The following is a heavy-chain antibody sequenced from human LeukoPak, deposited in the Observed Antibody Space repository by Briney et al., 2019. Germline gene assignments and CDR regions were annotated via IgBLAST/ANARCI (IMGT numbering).Heavy chain of an antibody. CDR3: ARDLEYYYDSSGYPY. J-gene: IGHJ4*02. CDR2: INPNSGGT. D-gene: IGHD3-22*01. V-gene: IGHV1-2*02. CDR1: GYTFTGYY. Sequence: ASVKVSCKASGYTFTGYYMHWVRQAPGQGLEWMGWINPNSGGTNYAQKFQGRVTMTRDTSISTAYMELSRLRSDDTAVYYCARDLEYYYDSSGYPYWGQGTLVTVSS.